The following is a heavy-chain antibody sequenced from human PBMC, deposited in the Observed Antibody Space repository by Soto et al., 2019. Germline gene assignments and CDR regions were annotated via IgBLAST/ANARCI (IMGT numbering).Heavy chain of an antibody. CDR3: ARRGYDYGGYSNWFDP. CDR2: IIPIFGTA. J-gene: IGHJ5*02. V-gene: IGHV1-69*01. D-gene: IGHD4-17*01. CDR1: GGTFSSYA. Sequence: QVQLVQSGAEVKKPGSSVKVSCKASGGTFSSYAISWVRQAPGQGLEWMGGIIPIFGTANYAQKFQGRVTITADESTSTAYMELSSLRSEDTAVYYCARRGYDYGGYSNWFDPWGQGTLVTVSS.